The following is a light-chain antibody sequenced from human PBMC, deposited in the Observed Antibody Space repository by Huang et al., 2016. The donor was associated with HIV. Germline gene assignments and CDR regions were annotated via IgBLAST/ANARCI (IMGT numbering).Light chain of an antibody. J-gene: IGKJ1*01. CDR1: QSVSSNY. Sequence: ETVLTQSPGTLSLSPGERATLSCRASQSVSSNYLAWYQQKPGQAPRLLIYDASSRATGIPDRFSGSGSGTDFTLPISRLEPEDFAVYYCQQYGSSPGTFGQGTKVEIK. V-gene: IGKV3-20*01. CDR3: QQYGSSPGT. CDR2: DAS.